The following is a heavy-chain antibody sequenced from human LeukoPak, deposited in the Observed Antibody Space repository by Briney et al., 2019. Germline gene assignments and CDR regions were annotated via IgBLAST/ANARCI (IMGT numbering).Heavy chain of an antibody. CDR1: GFTFSDYY. CDR2: ISYDGTEK. CDR3: AKVRGARNYDWIAGPYDY. V-gene: IGHV3-30*18. Sequence: PGGSLRLSCAASGFTFSDYYMSWIRQAPGKGLEWVAIISYDGTEKYYPDSVKGRFTVSRDNSKSTLYLQMNGLRADDTAVYYCAKVRGARNYDWIAGPYDYWGQGTQVTVSS. J-gene: IGHJ4*02. D-gene: IGHD1-7*01.